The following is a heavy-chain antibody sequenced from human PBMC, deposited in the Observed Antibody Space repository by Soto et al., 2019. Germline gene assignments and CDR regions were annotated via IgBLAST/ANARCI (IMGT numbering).Heavy chain of an antibody. Sequence: GEALKISRKGSGYSFTRYWIGWVRQMPGKGLEWMGIIYPGDSDTRYSPSFQGQFTISADKSISTAYLQWSTLKASDTAMFYCARQGIVDIVATILDYWGQGTLVTVSS. J-gene: IGHJ4*02. CDR2: IYPGDSDT. D-gene: IGHD5-12*01. CDR1: GYSFTRYW. CDR3: ARQGIVDIVATILDY. V-gene: IGHV5-51*01.